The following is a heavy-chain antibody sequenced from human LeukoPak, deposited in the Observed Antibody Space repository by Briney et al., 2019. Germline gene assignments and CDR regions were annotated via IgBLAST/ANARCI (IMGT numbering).Heavy chain of an antibody. CDR3: AIDSDSTEDY. D-gene: IGHD2/OR15-2a*01. J-gene: IGHJ4*02. V-gene: IGHV3-21*01. CDR2: ISSTSHYI. Sequence: GGSLRLSCAASGFTLSRYTMNWVRQAPGKGLEWVSSISSTSHYIYYADSVKGRFTISRDNAKKSLYLQMSSLRAEDTAVYYCAIDSDSTEDYWGRGTLVTVSS. CDR1: GFTLSRYT.